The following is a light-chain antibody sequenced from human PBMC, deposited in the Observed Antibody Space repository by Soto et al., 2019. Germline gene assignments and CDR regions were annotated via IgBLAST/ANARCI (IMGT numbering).Light chain of an antibody. CDR1: NIGSKS. CDR2: DDS. CDR3: NVCDSSSEHV. J-gene: IGLJ1*01. V-gene: IGLV3-21*02. Sequence: SYELTQPPSGSVAPGQTASITWWGNNIGSKSVHWYQQKPGQAPVLVVDDDSDRPSGIPERFSGSNSGNTATLTISRVEAGDDADYFCNVCDSSSEHVFATGTNVTVL.